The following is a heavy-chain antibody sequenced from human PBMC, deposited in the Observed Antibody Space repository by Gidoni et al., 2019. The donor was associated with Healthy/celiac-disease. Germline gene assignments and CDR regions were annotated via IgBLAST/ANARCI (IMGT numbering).Heavy chain of an antibody. D-gene: IGHD3-10*01. J-gene: IGHJ4*02. CDR2: ISSSSSYI. Sequence: EVQLVESGGGLVKPGGSLRLSCAASGFTFSSYSMNWVRQAPGKGLEWVSSISSSSSYIYYADSVKGRFTISRDNAKNSLYLQMNSLRAEDTAVYYCARGGLEVHYPLGYFDYWGQGTLVTVSS. CDR3: ARGGLEVHYPLGYFDY. CDR1: GFTFSSYS. V-gene: IGHV3-21*01.